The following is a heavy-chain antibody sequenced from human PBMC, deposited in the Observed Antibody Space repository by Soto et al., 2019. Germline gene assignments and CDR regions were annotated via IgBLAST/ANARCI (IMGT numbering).Heavy chain of an antibody. D-gene: IGHD3-10*01. J-gene: IGHJ3*02. V-gene: IGHV3-72*01. CDR3: ARNNRVDAFDI. CDR2: TRNKANSYST. CDR1: GFTLSDHY. Sequence: EVQLVESGGGLVQPGGSLRLSCAASGFTLSDHYMDWVRQAPGKGLEWVGRTRNKANSYSTEYAASVKGRFTSSRDDSESSLYLQMNSLKTEDTAVYYCARNNRVDAFDIWGPGTMVTVSS.